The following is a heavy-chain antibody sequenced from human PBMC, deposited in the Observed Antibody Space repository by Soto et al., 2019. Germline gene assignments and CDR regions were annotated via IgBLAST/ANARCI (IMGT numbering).Heavy chain of an antibody. CDR2: ISAYNNYT. V-gene: IGHV1-18*01. D-gene: IGHD3-22*01. CDR3: GRVLDYYDSRGDQARIDY. Sequence: QVHLVQSGAEVKKPGASVKVSCKASGYTFTTTYITWVRQAPGQGLEWMGYISAYNNYTKYVKNLEGRVTMTTDAHSPTGXMELRSLRYDDTAVYYCGRVLDYYDSRGDQARIDYWGQGTLVTVSS. J-gene: IGHJ4*02. CDR1: GYTFTTTY.